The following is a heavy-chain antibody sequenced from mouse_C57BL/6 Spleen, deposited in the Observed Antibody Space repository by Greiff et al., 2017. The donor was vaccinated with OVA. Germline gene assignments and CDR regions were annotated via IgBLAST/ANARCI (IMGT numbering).Heavy chain of an antibody. J-gene: IGHJ3*01. Sequence: DVKLQESGGGLVQPGGSLKLSCAASGFTFSDYYMYWVRQTPEKRLEWVAYISTGGGSTYYPDTVKGRFTISRDNAKNTLYLQMSRLKSEDTAMYYCASPYGSRAYWGQGTLVTVSA. CDR1: GFTFSDYY. D-gene: IGHD1-1*01. CDR2: ISTGGGST. CDR3: ASPYGSRAY. V-gene: IGHV5-12*01.